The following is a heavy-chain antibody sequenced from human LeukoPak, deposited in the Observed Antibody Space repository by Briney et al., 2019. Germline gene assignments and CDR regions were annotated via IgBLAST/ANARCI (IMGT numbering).Heavy chain of an antibody. CDR1: GFTFDDYA. J-gene: IGHJ6*03. Sequence: GRSLRLSCAGSGFTFDDYAMHWVRQTPGEGVEGVSGISWNSGNIAYADFVGGRFTISRDNAKNSLSLQMNSLSDEDTAVYYCAKDAYGGATFFYYMDVWGKGTTVTVSS. D-gene: IGHD2/OR15-2a*01. CDR2: ISWNSGNI. V-gene: IGHV3-9*01. CDR3: AKDAYGGATFFYYMDV.